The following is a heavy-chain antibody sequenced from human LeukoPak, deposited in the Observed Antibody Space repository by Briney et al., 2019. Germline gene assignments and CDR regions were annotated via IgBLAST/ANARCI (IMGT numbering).Heavy chain of an antibody. D-gene: IGHD2-2*02. J-gene: IGHJ6*03. V-gene: IGHV1-2*02. CDR1: GYTFTGYY. CDR3: ARYYSSTSCYRRSYYMDV. Sequence: ASVKVSCKASGYTFTGYYMHWVRQAPGQGLEWMGWINPNSGGTNYAQKFQGRVTMTRDTSISTAYMELSRLRSDDTAVYYCARYYSSTSCYRRSYYMDVWGKGTTVTVSS. CDR2: INPNSGGT.